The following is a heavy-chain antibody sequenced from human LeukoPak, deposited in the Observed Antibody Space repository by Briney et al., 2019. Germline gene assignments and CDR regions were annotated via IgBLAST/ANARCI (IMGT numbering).Heavy chain of an antibody. CDR2: ISGSGGST. CDR3: ARADGSHYGLKDY. Sequence: GGSLRLSCAGSGFTFSSYAMSWVRQAPGKGLEWVSAISGSGGSTYYADSVKGRFTISRDNAKNTLYLQMNSLRAEDTGLYYCARADGSHYGLKDYWGQGTLVTVSS. D-gene: IGHD1-26*01. V-gene: IGHV3-23*01. J-gene: IGHJ4*02. CDR1: GFTFSSYA.